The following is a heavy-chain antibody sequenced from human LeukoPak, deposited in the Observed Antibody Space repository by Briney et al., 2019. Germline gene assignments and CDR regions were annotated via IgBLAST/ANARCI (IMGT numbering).Heavy chain of an antibody. CDR1: GFSFRSYA. J-gene: IGHJ4*02. D-gene: IGHD3-10*01. CDR3: GGSDIILVRGAPVGG. Sequence: GGSLRLSCAASGFSFRSYAVHGVRQAPGKGLEGVAVMSNEGSNKYNAESVKGRFTISRDNSKSTLYLQMNSLIDQDTAVYYCGGSDIILVRGAPVGGWGQGTLVTVSS. CDR2: MSNEGSNK. V-gene: IGHV3-30*04.